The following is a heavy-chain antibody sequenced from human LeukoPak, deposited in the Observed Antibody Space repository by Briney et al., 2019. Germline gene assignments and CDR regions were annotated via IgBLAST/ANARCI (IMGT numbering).Heavy chain of an antibody. CDR3: AVSLTTGGYYGMDV. D-gene: IGHD1-1*01. CDR2: FDPEDGET. V-gene: IGHV1-24*01. J-gene: IGHJ6*02. Sequence: ASVKVSCKVSGYTLTGLSLHWVRQAPGKGLEWMGRFDPEDGETIHARRFQGRVTMTEDTSTDTAYMELSSLRSEDTAVYFCAVSLTTGGYYGMDVWGQGTTVTVSS. CDR1: GYTLTGLS.